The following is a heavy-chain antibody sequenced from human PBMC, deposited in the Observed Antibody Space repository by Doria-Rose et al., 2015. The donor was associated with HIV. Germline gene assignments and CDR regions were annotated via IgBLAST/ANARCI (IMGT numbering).Heavy chain of an antibody. D-gene: IGHD3-3*01. CDR2: ISWDSGAK. Sequence: VQLVQSGGGLVQPGRSLRLSCVGSGFSFESYAMHWVRLAPGKGLEWVAGISWDSGAKGNADSVEGRFTIFRDNAKKSVYLEMRSLRPEDTAFYYCAKAPIIGPKYYFYMDVWGKGTSVIVSS. J-gene: IGHJ6*03. CDR3: AKAPIIGPKYYFYMDV. V-gene: IGHV3-9*01. CDR1: GFSFESYA.